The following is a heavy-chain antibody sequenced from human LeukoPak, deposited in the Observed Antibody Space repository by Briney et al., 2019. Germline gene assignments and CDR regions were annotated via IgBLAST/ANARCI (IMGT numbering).Heavy chain of an antibody. V-gene: IGHV3-30*03. Sequence: PGGSLRLSCAASGFTFSSYGMHWVRQAPGKGLEWVAVISYDGSNKYYADSVKGRFTISRDNSKNTLYLQMNSLRAEDTAVCYCARGKYSGSSPLAYWGQGTLVTVSS. CDR2: ISYDGSNK. CDR1: GFTFSSYG. CDR3: ARGKYSGSSPLAY. D-gene: IGHD1-26*01. J-gene: IGHJ4*02.